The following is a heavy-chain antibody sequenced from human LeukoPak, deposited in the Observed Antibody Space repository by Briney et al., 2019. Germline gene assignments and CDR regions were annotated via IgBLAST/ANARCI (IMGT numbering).Heavy chain of an antibody. CDR1: GYSISSGYY. CDR3: ARVFTVVTAIDY. D-gene: IGHD4-23*01. CDR2: IYHSGST. Sequence: SETLSLTCTVSGYSISSGYYWGWIRQPPGKGLEWIGSIYHSGSTYYNPSLKSRVTISGDTSKNQFSLKLSSVTAADTAVYYCARVFTVVTAIDYWGQGTLVTVSS. V-gene: IGHV4-38-2*02. J-gene: IGHJ4*02.